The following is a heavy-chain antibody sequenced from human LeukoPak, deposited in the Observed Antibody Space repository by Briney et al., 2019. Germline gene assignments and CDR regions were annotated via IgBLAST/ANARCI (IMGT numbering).Heavy chain of an antibody. V-gene: IGHV3-74*01. CDR3: ATKQWLAPPPDS. D-gene: IGHD6-19*01. Sequence: GGSLRLSCAASGFTFSKYWMLWVRQAPGKGLESVSRINTDGTVTTYADSVKGRFTVSRDNADNTMFLQMNSVRDEDTAVYYWATKQWLAPPPDSWGQGTPVTVSS. J-gene: IGHJ4*02. CDR1: GFTFSKYW. CDR2: INTDGTVT.